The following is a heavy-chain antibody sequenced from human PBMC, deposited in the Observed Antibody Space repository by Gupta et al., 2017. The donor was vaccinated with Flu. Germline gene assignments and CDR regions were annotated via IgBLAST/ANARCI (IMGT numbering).Heavy chain of an antibody. Sequence: QVQLVQSGAEVKKPGSSVKVSCKASGGTFSSYAISWVRQAPGQGLEWMGGIIPIFGTANYAQKFQGRVTITADESTSTAYMELSSLRSEDTAVYYCAGSITFGGVIVGFYYYGMDAWGQGTTVTVSS. CDR2: IIPIFGTA. CDR3: AGSITFGGVIVGFYYYGMDA. D-gene: IGHD3-16*02. J-gene: IGHJ6*02. CDR1: GGTFSSYA. V-gene: IGHV1-69*01.